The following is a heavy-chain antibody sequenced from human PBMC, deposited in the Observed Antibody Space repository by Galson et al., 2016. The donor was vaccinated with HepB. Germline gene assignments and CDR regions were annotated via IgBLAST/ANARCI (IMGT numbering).Heavy chain of an antibody. J-gene: IGHJ4*02. CDR3: VRDFLGLGDY. Sequence: SLRLSCAASGFTFSDYSMIWVRQAPGKGLEFVGRIRSKSNSYSTEYAASVRGRFTVSRDDSENSLYLQMNSLKTEDTAVYYCVRDFLGLGDYWGQGTLVTVSS. CDR1: GFTFSDYS. V-gene: IGHV3-72*01. D-gene: IGHD1-26*01. CDR2: IRSKSNSYST.